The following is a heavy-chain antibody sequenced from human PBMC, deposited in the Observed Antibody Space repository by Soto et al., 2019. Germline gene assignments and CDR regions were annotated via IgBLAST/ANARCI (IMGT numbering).Heavy chain of an antibody. CDR1: GYTFTSYY. D-gene: IGHD6-19*01. Sequence: ASVKVSCKASGYTFTSYYMHWVRQAPGQGLEWMGIINPSGGSTSYAQKFQGRVTMTRVTSTSTVYMELSSLRSEDTAVYYCARLIAVEPDAFDIWGQGTMVTVSS. CDR3: ARLIAVEPDAFDI. J-gene: IGHJ3*02. V-gene: IGHV1-46*03. CDR2: INPSGGST.